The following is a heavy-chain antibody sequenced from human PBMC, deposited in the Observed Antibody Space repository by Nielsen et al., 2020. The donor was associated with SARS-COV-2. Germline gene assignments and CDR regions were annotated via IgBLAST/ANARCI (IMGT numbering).Heavy chain of an antibody. Sequence: GGSLRLSCAASGFTFSSYDMHWVRQATGKGLEWVSAIGTAGDTYYPGSVKGRFTISRENAKNSLYLQMNSLRAEDTAVYYCAKGVGASRWVDYWGQGTLVTVSS. J-gene: IGHJ4*02. CDR1: GFTFSSYD. CDR2: IGTAGDT. D-gene: IGHD1-26*01. CDR3: AKGVGASRWVDY. V-gene: IGHV3-13*01.